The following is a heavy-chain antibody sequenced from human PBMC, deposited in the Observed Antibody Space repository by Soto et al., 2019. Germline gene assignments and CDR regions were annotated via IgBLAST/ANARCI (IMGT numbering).Heavy chain of an antibody. CDR1: GGSISSGGYY. V-gene: IGHV4-31*03. D-gene: IGHD3-3*01. Sequence: QVQLQESGPGLVKPSQTLSLTCTVSGGSISSGGYYWSWIRQHPGKGLEWIGYIYYSGSTYYNPSLKSRVTISVDTSKNQFYLKLSSVTAADTAVYYCARAGYDFWSGYYPGHAFDIWGQGTMVTVSS. CDR2: IYYSGST. CDR3: ARAGYDFWSGYYPGHAFDI. J-gene: IGHJ3*02.